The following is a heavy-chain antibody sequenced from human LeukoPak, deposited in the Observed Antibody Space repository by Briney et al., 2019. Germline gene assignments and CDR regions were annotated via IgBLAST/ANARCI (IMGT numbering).Heavy chain of an antibody. CDR2: ISYDGRDK. Sequence: GGSLRLSCAASGFAFSNYPMHWVRQAPGKGLEWVAVISYDGRDKHYADSVKGRFTISRDNSKNTLYLQMNSLGGGDTALYYCARDQSSQSADYYFDYWGQGTLVTVSS. V-gene: IGHV3-30*04. J-gene: IGHJ4*02. D-gene: IGHD2-2*01. CDR3: ARDQSSQSADYYFDY. CDR1: GFAFSNYP.